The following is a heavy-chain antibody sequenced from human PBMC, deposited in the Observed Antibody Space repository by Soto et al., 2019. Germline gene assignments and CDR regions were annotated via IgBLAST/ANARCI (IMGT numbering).Heavy chain of an antibody. D-gene: IGHD6-19*01. V-gene: IGHV1-69*13. J-gene: IGHJ4*02. CDR3: SGRAGRGFSGHFDY. Sequence: SVKVSCKASGGTFSSYAISWVRQAPGQGLEWMGGIIPIFGTANYAQKFQGRVTITADESTSTAYMELSSLRSEDTAVYYCSGRAGRGFSGHFDYWGPGPLVTVST. CDR2: IIPIFGTA. CDR1: GGTFSSYA.